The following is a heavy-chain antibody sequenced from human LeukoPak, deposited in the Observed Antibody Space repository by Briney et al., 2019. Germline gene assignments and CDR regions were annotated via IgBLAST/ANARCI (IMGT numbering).Heavy chain of an antibody. V-gene: IGHV1-69*04. CDR1: GGTFSSYA. D-gene: IGHD4-23*01. CDR3: ARELGNLYYYYGMDV. Sequence: SVKVSCKASGGTFSSYAISRVRQAPGQGLEWMGRIIPILGIANYAQKFQGRVTITADKSTSTAYMELSSLRSEDTAVYYCARELGNLYYYYGMDVWGQGTTVTVSS. CDR2: IIPILGIA. J-gene: IGHJ6*02.